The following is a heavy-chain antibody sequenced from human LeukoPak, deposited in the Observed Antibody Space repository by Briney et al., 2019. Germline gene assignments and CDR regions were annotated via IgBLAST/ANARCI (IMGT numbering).Heavy chain of an antibody. CDR3: ARVAGMSWDPRLYYFDY. CDR2: INPNSGGT. J-gene: IGHJ4*02. CDR1: GYTFTGYY. Sequence: GATVKVSCKASGYTFTGYYMHWVRQAPGQGLEWMGWINPNSGGTNYAQKFQGRVTMTRDTSISTAYMELSRLRSDDTAVYYCARVAGMSWDPRLYYFDYWGQGTLVTVSS. D-gene: IGHD1-14*01. V-gene: IGHV1-2*02.